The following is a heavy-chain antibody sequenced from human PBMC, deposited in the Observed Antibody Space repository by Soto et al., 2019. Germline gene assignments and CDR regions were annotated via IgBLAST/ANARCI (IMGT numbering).Heavy chain of an antibody. CDR2: IYHSGST. D-gene: IGHD3-22*01. Sequence: SETLSLTCAVSGYSISSGYYWGWIRQPPGKGLEWIGSIYHSGSTYYNPSLKSRVTISVDTSKNQFSLKLSSVTAADTAVYYCARDLLLTSFDPWGQGTPVTVSS. CDR3: ARDLLLTSFDP. J-gene: IGHJ5*02. V-gene: IGHV4-38-2*02. CDR1: GYSISSGYY.